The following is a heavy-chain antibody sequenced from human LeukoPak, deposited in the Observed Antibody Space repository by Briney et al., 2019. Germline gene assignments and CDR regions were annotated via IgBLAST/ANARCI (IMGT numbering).Heavy chain of an antibody. Sequence: GGSLRLSCAASGFIFDDYSMHWVRQAPGKGLEWVSLISWDGGSTYYADSVKGRFTISRDNNKNSLYLQMNSLRTEDTALYYFATDMSRTYYDYFDYWRQVTLVTVSS. D-gene: IGHD3-10*01. CDR2: ISWDGGST. J-gene: IGHJ4*02. CDR3: ATDMSRTYYDYFDY. V-gene: IGHV3-43*01. CDR1: GFIFDDYS.